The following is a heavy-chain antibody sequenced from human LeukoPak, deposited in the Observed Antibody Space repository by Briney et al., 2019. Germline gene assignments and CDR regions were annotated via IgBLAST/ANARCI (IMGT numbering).Heavy chain of an antibody. CDR1: GYTFTSYG. D-gene: IGHD1-26*01. Sequence: ASVKVSCKASGYTFTSYGISCVRQAPGQGLEWMGWISAYNGNTNYAQKLQGRVTMTTDTYTRTACMELRSLRSDHPAVYYCARDYSGRYGSHDAFDIWGQGTMVTVSS. CDR2: ISAYNGNT. J-gene: IGHJ3*02. CDR3: ARDYSGRYGSHDAFDI. V-gene: IGHV1-18*01.